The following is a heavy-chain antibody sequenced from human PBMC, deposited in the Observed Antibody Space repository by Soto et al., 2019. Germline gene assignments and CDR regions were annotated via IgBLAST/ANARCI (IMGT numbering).Heavy chain of an antibody. J-gene: IGHJ6*02. CDR2: MNPNSGNT. CDR1: GYTFTSYD. D-gene: IGHD6-13*01. CDR3: ARDPYSSSYPLYYYYGMDV. Sequence: QVQLVQSGAEVKKPGASVKVSCKASGYTFTSYDINWVRQATGQGLEWMGWMNPNSGNTGYAQKFQGRVTMTRNTSISTAYMELSSLRSEDTAVYYCARDPYSSSYPLYYYYGMDVWGQGTTVTVSS. V-gene: IGHV1-8*01.